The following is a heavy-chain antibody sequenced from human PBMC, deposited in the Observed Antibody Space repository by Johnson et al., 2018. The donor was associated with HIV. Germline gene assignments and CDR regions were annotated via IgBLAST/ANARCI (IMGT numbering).Heavy chain of an antibody. CDR2: ISSSGSTI. CDR1: GFTFSSYG. CDR3: AKERGAFDI. J-gene: IGHJ3*02. V-gene: IGHV3-48*04. D-gene: IGHD5-12*01. Sequence: VQLVESGGGVVQPGRSLRLSCAASGFTFSSYGMHWVRQAPGKGLEWVSYISSSGSTIYYADSVKGRFTISRDNAKNSLYLQMNSVRAEYTAVYYCAKERGAFDIWVQGTMVTVFS.